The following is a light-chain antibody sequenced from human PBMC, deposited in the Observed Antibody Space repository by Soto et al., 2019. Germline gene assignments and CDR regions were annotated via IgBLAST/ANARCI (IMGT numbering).Light chain of an antibody. CDR1: QTVISSY. Sequence: EIVLTQSPGTLSLSPGERATLSCRASQTVISSYLAWYQQKPGQAPRLLIFGASSRATGIPDRFSGSGSGTDFTLTISGLEPDDFALDSGLQYGGSPRTFGQGTKLEI. J-gene: IGKJ2*02. V-gene: IGKV3-20*01. CDR2: GAS. CDR3: LQYGGSPRT.